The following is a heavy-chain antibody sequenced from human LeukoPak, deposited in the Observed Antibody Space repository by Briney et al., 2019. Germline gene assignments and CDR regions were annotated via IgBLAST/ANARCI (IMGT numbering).Heavy chain of an antibody. Sequence: SETLSLTCAVYGGSFSGYYWSWIRQPPGKGLKWIGEINHSGSTNYNPSLKSRVTISVDTSKNQFSLKLSSVTAADTAVYYCARGPPGIVVVIIDNWFDPWGQGTLVTVSS. J-gene: IGHJ5*02. CDR2: INHSGST. V-gene: IGHV4-34*01. CDR1: GGSFSGYY. D-gene: IGHD3-22*01. CDR3: ARGPPGIVVVIIDNWFDP.